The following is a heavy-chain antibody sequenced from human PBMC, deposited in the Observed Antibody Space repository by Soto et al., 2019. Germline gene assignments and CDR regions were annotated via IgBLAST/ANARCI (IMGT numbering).Heavy chain of an antibody. CDR1: GYTFTSYG. CDR2: ISAYNGNT. CDR3: ASKYYYVSAPCY. D-gene: IGHD3-10*01. J-gene: IGHJ4*02. Sequence: QVQLVQSGAEVKKPGASVKVSCKASGYTFTSYGISWVRQAPGQGLELMGWISAYNGNTNYAQKLQARATMTPDTSTSTAYTELRRLRSDGTAVYSCASKYYYVSAPCYWCQGTLVSVSS. V-gene: IGHV1-18*01.